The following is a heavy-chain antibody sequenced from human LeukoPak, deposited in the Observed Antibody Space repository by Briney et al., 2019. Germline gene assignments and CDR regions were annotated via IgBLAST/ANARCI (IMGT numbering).Heavy chain of an antibody. CDR3: ARDSDSSSWEFDY. J-gene: IGHJ4*02. Sequence: GGCLRLSCAASGFTLSSSSMNWVPQAPGKGLEWVSSISSSSSYIYYADSVEGRFTISRDNAKNSLYLQMSSLRAEDTAVYYCARDSDSSSWEFDYWGQGTLVTVSS. D-gene: IGHD6-13*01. V-gene: IGHV3-21*01. CDR2: ISSSSSYI. CDR1: GFTLSSSS.